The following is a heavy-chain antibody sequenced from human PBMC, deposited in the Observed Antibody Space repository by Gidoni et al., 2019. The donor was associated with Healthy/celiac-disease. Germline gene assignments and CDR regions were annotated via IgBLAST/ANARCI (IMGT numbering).Heavy chain of an antibody. CDR2: MNPNSGNT. D-gene: IGHD3-3*01. J-gene: IGHJ4*02. Sequence: QVQLVQSGAEVKKPGASVTVSCKASGYTFTSYDINWVRQATGQGLEWMGWMNPNSGNTGYAQKFQGRVTMTRNTSISTAYMELSSLRSEDTAVYYCARTYYDFWSGYYWAFFFDYWGQGTLVTVSS. CDR3: ARTYYDFWSGYYWAFFFDY. V-gene: IGHV1-8*01. CDR1: GYTFTSYD.